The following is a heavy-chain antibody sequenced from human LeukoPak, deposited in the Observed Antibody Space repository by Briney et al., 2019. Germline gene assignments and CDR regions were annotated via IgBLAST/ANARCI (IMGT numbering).Heavy chain of an antibody. CDR1: GFTFSSYA. D-gene: IGHD1-14*01. CDR3: ARDPRNLFYYYGMDV. Sequence: GGSLRLSCAASGFTFSSYAMSWVRQAPGKGLEWVSAISGSGGSTYYADSVKGRFTISRDNSKNTLYLQMNSLRAEDTAVYYCARDPRNLFYYYGMDVWGQGTTVTVSS. CDR2: ISGSGGST. V-gene: IGHV3-23*01. J-gene: IGHJ6*02.